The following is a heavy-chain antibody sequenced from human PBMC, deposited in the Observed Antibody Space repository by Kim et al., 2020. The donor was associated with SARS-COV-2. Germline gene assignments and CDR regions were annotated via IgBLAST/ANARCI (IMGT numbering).Heavy chain of an antibody. CDR3: ARILYGVTGWFDP. J-gene: IGHJ5*02. CDR1: GYPFTSYA. CDR2: IDTNTGSP. D-gene: IGHD4-17*01. Sequence: ASVKVSCKASGYPFTSYALNWVRQAPGQGLEWMGWIDTNTGSPTYAQGFTGRFVFSLDTSVTTAYLQINSLKAEDTAVYFCARILYGVTGWFDPWGQGTLVTVSS. V-gene: IGHV7-4-1*02.